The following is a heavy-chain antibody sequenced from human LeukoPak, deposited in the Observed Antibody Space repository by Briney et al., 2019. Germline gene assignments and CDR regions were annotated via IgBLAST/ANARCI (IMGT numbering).Heavy chain of an antibody. D-gene: IGHD6-13*01. CDR2: ISYDGSNK. CDR3: AGDAGYSSSWYSNY. Sequence: GGSLRLSCAASGFTFSSYAMHWVRQAPGKGLEWVAVISYDGSNKYYADSVKGRFTISRDNSKNTLYLQMNSLRAEDTAVYYCAGDAGYSSSWYSNYWGQGTLVTVSS. CDR1: GFTFSSYA. J-gene: IGHJ4*02. V-gene: IGHV3-30*04.